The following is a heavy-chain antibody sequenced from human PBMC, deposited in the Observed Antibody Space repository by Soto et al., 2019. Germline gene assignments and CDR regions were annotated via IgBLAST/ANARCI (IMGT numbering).Heavy chain of an antibody. Sequence: PGGSLRLSCAASGFSVNDYAMHWVRQAPGKGLEWVSGISWNSGNIGYADSVKGRFTVSRDNAKNTLYLQMNSLRADDTAVYYCARDTDGLHYWGQGTLVTVSS. V-gene: IGHV3-9*01. CDR2: ISWNSGNI. CDR3: ARDTDGLHY. CDR1: GFSVNDYA. J-gene: IGHJ4*02.